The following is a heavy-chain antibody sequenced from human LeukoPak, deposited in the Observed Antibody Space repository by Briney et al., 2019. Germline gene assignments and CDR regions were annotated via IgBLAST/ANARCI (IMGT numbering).Heavy chain of an antibody. V-gene: IGHV1-69*01. Sequence: RASVKVSCKASGGTFSSYAISWVRQAPGQGLEWMGGIIPIFGTANYAQKFQGRVTITADESTSTAYMELSSLRSEDTAVYYCASSRFRNDYSNDFDYWGQGTLVTVSS. CDR2: IIPIFGTA. J-gene: IGHJ4*02. D-gene: IGHD4-11*01. CDR3: ASSRFRNDYSNDFDY. CDR1: GGTFSSYA.